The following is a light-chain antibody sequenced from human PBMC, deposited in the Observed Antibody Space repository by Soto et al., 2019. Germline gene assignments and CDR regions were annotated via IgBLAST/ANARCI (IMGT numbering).Light chain of an antibody. J-gene: IGKJ3*01. CDR2: DAT. CDR3: QKYDSDPFT. Sequence: DIQMTQSPSSLSASVGDRVTITCRASQGISNYLAWYQQKPGKIPKLLIYDATTLHSGVPSRFSGSGFGTDFTLTISSLQPEDVATFYCQKYDSDPFTFGPVTKVDIK. CDR1: QGISNY. V-gene: IGKV1-27*01.